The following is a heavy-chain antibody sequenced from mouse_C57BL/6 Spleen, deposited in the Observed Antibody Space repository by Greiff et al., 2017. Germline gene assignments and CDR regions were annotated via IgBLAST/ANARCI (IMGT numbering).Heavy chain of an antibody. CDR2: IYPGDGDT. D-gene: IGHD3-1*01. CDR3: ARSGLSPFAY. Sequence: VQLQQSGPELVKPGASVKISCKASGYAFSSSWMNWVKQRPGKGLEWIGRIYPGDGDTNYNGKFKGKATLTADKSSSTAYMQLSSLTSEDSAVYFWARSGLSPFAYWGQGTLVTVSA. V-gene: IGHV1-82*01. J-gene: IGHJ3*01. CDR1: GYAFSSSW.